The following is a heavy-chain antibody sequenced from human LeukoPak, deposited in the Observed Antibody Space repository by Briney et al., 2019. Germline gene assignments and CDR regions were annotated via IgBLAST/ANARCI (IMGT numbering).Heavy chain of an antibody. CDR2: IYTSGST. J-gene: IGHJ3*02. D-gene: IGHD2-2*02. Sequence: SETLSLTCTVSGGSISSYYWSWIRQPPGKGLEWIGYIYTSGSTNYNPSLKSRVTISVDTSKNQFSLKLSSVTAADTAVYYCARTDCSSTSCYIGAAAFDIWGQRTMVTLSS. CDR3: ARTDCSSTSCYIGAAAFDI. CDR1: GGSISSYY. V-gene: IGHV4-4*09.